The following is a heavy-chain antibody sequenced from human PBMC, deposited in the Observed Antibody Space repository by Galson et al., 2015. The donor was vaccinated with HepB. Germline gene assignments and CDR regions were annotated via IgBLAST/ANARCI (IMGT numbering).Heavy chain of an antibody. CDR2: ISAYNGNT. J-gene: IGHJ5*02. D-gene: IGHD3-22*01. CDR1: GYTFTSYG. Sequence: SVKVSCKASGYTFTSYGISWVRQAPGQGLEWMGWISAYNGNTNYAQKLQGRVTMTTDTSTSTAYMELRSLRSDDTAVYYCARSTLSYYDSSVWWFDPWGQGTLVTVSS. CDR3: ARSTLSYYDSSVWWFDP. V-gene: IGHV1-18*01.